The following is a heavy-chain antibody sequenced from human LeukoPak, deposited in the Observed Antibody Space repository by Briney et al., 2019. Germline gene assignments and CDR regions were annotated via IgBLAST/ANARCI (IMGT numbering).Heavy chain of an antibody. D-gene: IGHD5-18*01. Sequence: PGGSLRLSCAASGFTFSSYGMHWVRQAPGKGLEWVAVIWYDGSNKYYADSVKGRFTISRDNSKSTLYLQMNSLRAEDTAVYYCARDPNVDTAMVTSSYFDYWGQGTLVTVSS. CDR3: ARDPNVDTAMVTSSYFDY. CDR1: GFTFSSYG. V-gene: IGHV3-33*01. J-gene: IGHJ4*02. CDR2: IWYDGSNK.